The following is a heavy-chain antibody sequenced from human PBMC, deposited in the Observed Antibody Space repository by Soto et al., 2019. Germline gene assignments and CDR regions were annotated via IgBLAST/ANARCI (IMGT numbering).Heavy chain of an antibody. J-gene: IGHJ5*02. CDR3: AREGVGPYSGSYWFDP. CDR2: INSDGSST. CDR1: GFTFSSYW. Sequence: GGSLRLSCAASGFTFSSYWMHWVRQAPGKGLVWVSRINSDGSSTSYADSVKGRFTISRDNAKNTLYLQMNSLRAEDAAVYYCAREGVGPYSGSYWFDPWGQGTLVTVSS. V-gene: IGHV3-74*01. D-gene: IGHD1-26*01.